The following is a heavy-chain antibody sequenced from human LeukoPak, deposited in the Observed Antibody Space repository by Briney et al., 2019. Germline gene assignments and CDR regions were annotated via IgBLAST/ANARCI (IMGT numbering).Heavy chain of an antibody. CDR3: SGSYYKYDAFDI. Sequence: GGSLRLSCAASGFTFSSYEMNWVRQAPGKGLEWVPYISSSSSTIYYADSVKGRFTISRDNAKNSLYLQMNSLRAEDTAVYYCSGSYYKYDAFDIWGQGTMVTVSS. CDR2: ISSSSSTI. CDR1: GFTFSSYE. V-gene: IGHV3-48*03. D-gene: IGHD1-26*01. J-gene: IGHJ3*02.